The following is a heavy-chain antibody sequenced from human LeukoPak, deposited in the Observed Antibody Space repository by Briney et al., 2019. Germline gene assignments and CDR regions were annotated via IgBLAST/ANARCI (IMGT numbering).Heavy chain of an antibody. D-gene: IGHD5-18*01. CDR2: IYRDGSTT. CDR1: GFGFSRYW. V-gene: IGHV3-74*01. J-gene: IGHJ5*02. Sequence: GGSLRLSCAASGFGFSRYWMHWVRQAPGTGLKWVSRIYRDGSTTDYADSVKGRFTISRDNSKNTLYLQMNSLRAEDTAVYYCAREKIQLWLNNWFDPWGQGTLVTVSS. CDR3: AREKIQLWLNNWFDP.